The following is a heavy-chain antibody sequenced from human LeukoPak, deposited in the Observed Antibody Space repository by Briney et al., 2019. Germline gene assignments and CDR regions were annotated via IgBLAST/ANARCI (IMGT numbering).Heavy chain of an antibody. V-gene: IGHV4-59*01. Sequence: SETLSLTCTVSGGSISSFHWSWIRQPPGKGLEHIGNIYDSGSTYYNPSLMSRVTISLDTSKNQFSLNMTSVTAADTAVYYCARDGYFDNDAFDVWGQGTMVTVAS. CDR3: ARDGYFDNDAFDV. J-gene: IGHJ3*01. CDR1: GGSISSFH. CDR2: IYDSGST. D-gene: IGHD3-9*01.